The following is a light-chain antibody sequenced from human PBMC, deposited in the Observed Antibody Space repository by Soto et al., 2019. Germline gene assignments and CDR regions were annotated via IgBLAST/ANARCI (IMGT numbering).Light chain of an antibody. CDR2: DAS. CDR1: QSISTW. Sequence: DIQMTQSPSTLSASVGDRFTITCLASQSISTWLAWYQQKPGKAPNLLIYDASSLKSGVPSRFSGSGSGTEFTLTISSLQPDDFATYYCQQYNSYPKTFGQGTKVDI. CDR3: QQYNSYPKT. V-gene: IGKV1-5*01. J-gene: IGKJ1*01.